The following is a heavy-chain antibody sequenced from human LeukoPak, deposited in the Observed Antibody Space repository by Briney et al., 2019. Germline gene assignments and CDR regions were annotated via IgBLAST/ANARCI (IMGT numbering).Heavy chain of an antibody. CDR2: IDRSGDST. V-gene: IGHV3-23*05. Sequence: PGGSLRLSCAPSGFTFSRHAMSWVRQAPGRGPEWVSTIDRSGDSTYYRDSVKGRFTITRDNSKNTLYLQMNSLRAEDTAVYSCARVTVTTPHLDYWGQGALVTVSS. CDR1: GFTFSRHA. D-gene: IGHD4-17*01. CDR3: ARVTVTTPHLDY. J-gene: IGHJ4*02.